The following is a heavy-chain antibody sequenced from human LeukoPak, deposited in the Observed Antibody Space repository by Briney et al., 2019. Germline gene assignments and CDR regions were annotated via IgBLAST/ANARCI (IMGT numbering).Heavy chain of an antibody. D-gene: IGHD2-2*01. V-gene: IGHV5-51*01. Sequence: GESLKISCKGSGYSFTSYWIGWVRQMPGKGLEWMGIIYPGDSDTRYSPSFQGPVTISADKSISPAYLQWSSLKASDTAMYYCARHGGYCSSTSCYNNWFDPWGQGTLVTVSS. CDR3: ARHGGYCSSTSCYNNWFDP. J-gene: IGHJ5*02. CDR2: IYPGDSDT. CDR1: GYSFTSYW.